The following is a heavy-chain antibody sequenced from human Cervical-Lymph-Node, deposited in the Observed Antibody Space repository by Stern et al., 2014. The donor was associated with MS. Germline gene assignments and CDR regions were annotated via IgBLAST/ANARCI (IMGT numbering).Heavy chain of an antibody. CDR3: ALSSETSDRWYSLGYDL. J-gene: IGHJ5*02. Sequence: VQLEESGAEVTKPGSSVKGSCKASGGTFSKFPSSWVRQAPGQGLEWMGRIFPVFGTPTYAQEFRGRVTITADVSTSTVYMELSSLRSDDTAVYYCALSSETSDRWYSLGYDLWGQGTLVTVSS. CDR1: GGTFSKFP. D-gene: IGHD6-13*01. V-gene: IGHV1-69*01. CDR2: IFPVFGTP.